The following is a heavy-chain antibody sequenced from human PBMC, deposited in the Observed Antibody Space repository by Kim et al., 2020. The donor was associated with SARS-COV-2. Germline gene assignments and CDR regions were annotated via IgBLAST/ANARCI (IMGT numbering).Heavy chain of an antibody. Sequence: GGSLRLTCAASGFTFSSYAMSWVRQAPGKGLEWVSAISVSGGSTYYADSVKGRFTIYRANYKNTLYQQKNSLRAEDTAVYYCERENSRSWYYFDYWGEGT. CDR1: GFTFSSYA. J-gene: IGHJ4*02. V-gene: IGHV3-23*01. D-gene: IGHD6-13*01. CDR3: ERENSRSWYYFDY. CDR2: ISVSGGST.